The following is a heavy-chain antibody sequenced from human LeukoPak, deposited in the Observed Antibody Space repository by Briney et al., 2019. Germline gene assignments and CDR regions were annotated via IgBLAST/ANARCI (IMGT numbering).Heavy chain of an antibody. CDR2: VNPSGGST. Sequence: ASVKVSCKASGYTFTSYFMHWVRQAPGQGLEWMGLVNPSGGSTNYAQKFQGRVTMTRDMSTSTVFMELDSLRSEDTAVYYCTRLLYYYDSTIYQRYFDYWGQGTLVTVSS. V-gene: IGHV1-46*01. CDR3: TRLLYYYDSTIYQRYFDY. D-gene: IGHD3-22*01. J-gene: IGHJ4*02. CDR1: GYTFTSYF.